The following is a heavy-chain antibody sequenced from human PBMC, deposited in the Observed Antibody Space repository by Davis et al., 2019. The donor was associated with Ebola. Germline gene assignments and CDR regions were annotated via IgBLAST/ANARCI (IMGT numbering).Heavy chain of an antibody. CDR3: ATDYLHY. D-gene: IGHD4-11*01. CDR2: INHSGTT. V-gene: IGHV4-34*01. J-gene: IGHJ4*02. Sequence: SETLSLTCAVYGESFSGFYWSWIRQPPGTGLEWIGEINHSGTTNYNPSLKSRVTLSVDTSKNQFSLKLRSLTAADTAVYYCATDYLHYWGQGTLVTVSS. CDR1: GESFSGFY.